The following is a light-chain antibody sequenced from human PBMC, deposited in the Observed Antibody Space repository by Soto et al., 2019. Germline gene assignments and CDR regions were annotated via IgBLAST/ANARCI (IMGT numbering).Light chain of an antibody. CDR3: QHYDTYPYT. CDR1: QTISSW. CDR2: GAS. J-gene: IGKJ2*01. Sequence: DTQMTQSPSTLSAYVGDRVTITCRASQTISSWLAWYQQKPGKAPKLLIYGASNLESGVPSRFSGSGSGTEITLTISSLQPDDSATYYCQHYDTYPYTFGQGTKLEIK. V-gene: IGKV1-5*03.